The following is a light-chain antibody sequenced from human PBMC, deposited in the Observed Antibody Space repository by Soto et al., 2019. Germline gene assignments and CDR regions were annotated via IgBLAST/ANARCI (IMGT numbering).Light chain of an antibody. CDR3: TSYTSSSPYV. CDR2: EVS. J-gene: IGLJ1*01. CDR1: SSDVGGYNY. V-gene: IGLV2-14*01. Sequence: QSALTQPASVSGSPGQSITISCTGTSSDVGGYNYVSWYQQHPGKAPRLIIYEVSRRPSGISNRHSGSKSGNTASLTISGLQAVDEADYYCTSYTSSSPYVVGTGTKLTVL.